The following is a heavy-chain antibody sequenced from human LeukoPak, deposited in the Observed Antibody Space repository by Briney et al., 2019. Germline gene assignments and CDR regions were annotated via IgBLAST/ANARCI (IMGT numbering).Heavy chain of an antibody. J-gene: IGHJ4*02. V-gene: IGHV4-34*01. Sequence: SETLSLTCAVYGGSFSGYYWSWIRQPPGKGLEWIGSIYYSGSTYYNPSLKSRVTISVDTSKNQFSLKLSSVTAADTAVYYCARLDDCSSTSCYGLVFPFDYWGQGTLVTVSS. CDR2: IYYSGST. D-gene: IGHD2-2*01. CDR1: GGSFSGYY. CDR3: ARLDDCSSTSCYGLVFPFDY.